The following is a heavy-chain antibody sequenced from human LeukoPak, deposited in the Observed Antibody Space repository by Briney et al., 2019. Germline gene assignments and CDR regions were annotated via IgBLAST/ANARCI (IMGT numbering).Heavy chain of an antibody. D-gene: IGHD6-13*01. V-gene: IGHV1-2*02. J-gene: IGHJ3*02. CDR1: GYTFTGYY. Sequence: ASVKVSCKASGYTFTGYYMHWVRQAPGQGLEWMGWINPNSGGTYFAQKFQGRVSMTRDTSISTAYMEVSRLRSDDTAVYYCAVLQLGDSFDIWGQGTMVTVSS. CDR3: AVLQLGDSFDI. CDR2: INPNSGGT.